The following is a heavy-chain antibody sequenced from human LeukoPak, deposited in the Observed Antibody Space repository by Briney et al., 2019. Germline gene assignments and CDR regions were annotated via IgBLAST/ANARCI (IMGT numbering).Heavy chain of an antibody. CDR2: IRSKAYGGTT. CDR1: GFTFGDYA. V-gene: IGHV3-49*04. Sequence: GGSLRLSCTASGFTFGDYAMSWVRQAPGKGLEWVGFIRSKAYGGTTEYAASVKGRFTISRDDSKSIAYLQMNSLKTEDTAVYYCTRDLYRYSSSGYFDYWGQGTLVTVSS. D-gene: IGHD6-6*01. CDR3: TRDLYRYSSSGYFDY. J-gene: IGHJ4*02.